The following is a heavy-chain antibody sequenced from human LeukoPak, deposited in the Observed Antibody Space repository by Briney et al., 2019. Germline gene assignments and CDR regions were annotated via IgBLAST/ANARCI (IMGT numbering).Heavy chain of an antibody. V-gene: IGHV1-2*02. CDR3: ARVPEYSSSSFNY. J-gene: IGHJ4*02. Sequence: ASVKVSCKASGYTFTGYYMHWLRQAPEQGLEWMGWINPNSGGTNYAQKFQGRVTMTRDTSISTAYMELSRLRSDDTAVYYCARVPEYSSSSFNYWGQGTLVTVSS. CDR2: INPNSGGT. CDR1: GYTFTGYY. D-gene: IGHD6-6*01.